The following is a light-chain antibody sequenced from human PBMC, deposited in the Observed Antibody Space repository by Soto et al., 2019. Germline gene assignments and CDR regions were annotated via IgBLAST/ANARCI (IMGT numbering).Light chain of an antibody. CDR2: DVN. J-gene: IGLJ1*01. V-gene: IGLV2-18*02. Sequence: QSVLTQPPSVSGSPGQSVAISCTGTSSDIGAYNRVSWYQQPPGTAPKLMIYDVNNRPSGVPDRFSGSKSGNTASLTISGLQADDEADYYCSSWTSGATYVFGSGTKVTVL. CDR1: SSDIGAYNR. CDR3: SSWTSGATYV.